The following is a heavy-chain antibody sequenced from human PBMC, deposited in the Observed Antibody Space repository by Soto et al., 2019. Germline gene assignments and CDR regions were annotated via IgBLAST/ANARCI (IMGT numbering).Heavy chain of an antibody. CDR1: GFTFNRYG. V-gene: IGHV3-30*03. D-gene: IGHD1-26*01. CDR2: ISDDSTKT. CDR3: ARTRSAWSDFHYYSLDV. Sequence: QAQLVESGGGVVQPGRSLRLSCAASGFTFNRYGMHWVRQGPGNGLEWVAFISDDSTKTYYADSVKGRFTISRDNSNSALYVQMNSLTGEDTAVYYCARTRSAWSDFHYYSLDVWGQGTTGTVSS. J-gene: IGHJ6*02.